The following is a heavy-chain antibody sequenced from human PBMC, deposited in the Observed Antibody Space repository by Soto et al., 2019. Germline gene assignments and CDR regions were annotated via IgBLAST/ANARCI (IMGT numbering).Heavy chain of an antibody. CDR2: ISNDGTNK. V-gene: IGHV3-30-3*01. CDR3: ARDTQARADILTGYRFDP. D-gene: IGHD3-9*01. J-gene: IGHJ5*02. CDR1: GFTFSAYA. Sequence: PGGSLRLSCAASGFTFSAYAMHWVRQAPGQGLEWVAVISNDGTNKYNTDSVKGRFTISRDNSKNTLYLEMDSLRAEDTATYYCARDTQARADILTGYRFDPWGQGTLVTVSS.